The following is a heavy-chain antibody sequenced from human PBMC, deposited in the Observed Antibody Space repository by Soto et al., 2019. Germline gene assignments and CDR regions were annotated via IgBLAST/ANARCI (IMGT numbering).Heavy chain of an antibody. Sequence: PGGSLRLSCAASGFTFSSYSMNWVRQAPGKGLEWVSSISSSSSYIYYADSVKGRFTISRDNAKNSLYLQMNSLRAEDTAVYYCARVRYTSSWDFDYWGQGTLVTVSS. CDR1: GFTFSSYS. CDR3: ARVRYTSSWDFDY. J-gene: IGHJ4*02. D-gene: IGHD6-13*01. CDR2: ISSSSSYI. V-gene: IGHV3-21*01.